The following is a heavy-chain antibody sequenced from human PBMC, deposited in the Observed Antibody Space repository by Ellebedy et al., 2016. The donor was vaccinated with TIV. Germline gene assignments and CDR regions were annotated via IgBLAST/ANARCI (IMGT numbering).Heavy chain of an antibody. J-gene: IGHJ3*01. CDR3: ATDGSYGDFRSPAHAFEH. CDR1: RFRFSSYW. Sequence: GGSLRLSCTASRFRFSSYWMSWVRQAPGKGLEWVANINRDGSDQYYVDSVKGRFTISRDNAKNSLYLQMNSLRVEDTAVYYCATDGSYGDFRSPAHAFEHWGQGTMVSVSS. D-gene: IGHD4-17*01. V-gene: IGHV3-7*01. CDR2: INRDGSDQ.